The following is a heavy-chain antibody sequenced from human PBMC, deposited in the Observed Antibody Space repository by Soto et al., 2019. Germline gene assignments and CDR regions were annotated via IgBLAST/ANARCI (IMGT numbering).Heavy chain of an antibody. D-gene: IGHD2-2*02. J-gene: IGHJ6*02. CDR1: GYTFTGYY. CDR2: INPNSGGT. Sequence: ASVKVSCKASGYTFTGYYMHWVRQAPGQGLEGMGWINPNSGGTNYAQKFQGWVTMTRDTSISTAYMELSRLRSDDTAVYYCARANIPRYYYYGMDVWGQGTTVTVSS. CDR3: ARANIPRYYYYGMDV. V-gene: IGHV1-2*04.